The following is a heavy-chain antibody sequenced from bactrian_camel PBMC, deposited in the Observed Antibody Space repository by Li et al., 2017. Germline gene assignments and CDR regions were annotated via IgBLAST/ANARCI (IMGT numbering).Heavy chain of an antibody. V-gene: IGHV3S54*01. CDR3: ASDPCSTFRGLGQDEYDY. J-gene: IGHJ4*01. CDR1: GLAYSSNC. Sequence: HVQLVESGGGSVEPGGSLRLSCATSGLAYSSNCRAWFRQAPGKEREAVAAIYPGGGDLTYYHDSVKGRFTISQDKAKHMLYLQMDSLKTEDTAMYYCASDPCSTFRGLGQDEYDYWGQGTQVTVS. CDR2: IYPGGGDLT. D-gene: IGHD1*01.